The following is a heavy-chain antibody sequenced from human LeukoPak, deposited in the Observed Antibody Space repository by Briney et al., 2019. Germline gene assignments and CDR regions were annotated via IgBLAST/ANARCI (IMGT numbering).Heavy chain of an antibody. J-gene: IGHJ1*01. V-gene: IGHV1-2*06. Sequence: GASVKVSCKASGYTFTGYYMHWVRQAPGQGLEWMGRINPNSGGTNYAQKFQGRVTITRDTSISIAYMELSRLRSDDTAVYYCARDQGYCSGGSCAPLAYFQHWGQGTLVTVSS. CDR1: GYTFTGYY. CDR2: INPNSGGT. D-gene: IGHD2-15*01. CDR3: ARDQGYCSGGSCAPLAYFQH.